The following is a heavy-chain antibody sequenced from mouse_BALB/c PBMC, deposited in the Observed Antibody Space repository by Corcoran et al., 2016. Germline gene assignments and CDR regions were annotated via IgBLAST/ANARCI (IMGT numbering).Heavy chain of an antibody. CDR1: GYSITSGYY. J-gene: IGHJ1*01. Sequence: DVQLQESGPGLVKPSQSPSLTCSVTGYSITSGYYWNWIRQFPGNKLEWMGYISYDGSNNYNPSLKNRISITRDTSKNQFFLKLNSVTTEDTATYYCAYGNYWYFDVWGAGTTVTVSS. D-gene: IGHD2-1*01. V-gene: IGHV3-6*02. CDR3: AYGNYWYFDV. CDR2: ISYDGSN.